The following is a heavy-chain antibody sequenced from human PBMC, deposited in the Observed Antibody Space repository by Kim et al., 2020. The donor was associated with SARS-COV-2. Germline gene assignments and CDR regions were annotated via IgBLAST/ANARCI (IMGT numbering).Heavy chain of an antibody. V-gene: IGHV3-15*01. J-gene: IGHJ5*02. D-gene: IGHD2-21*02. Sequence: GGSLRLSCAASGFTFSNAWMSWVRQAPGKGLEWVGRIKSKTDGGTTDYAAPVKGRFTISRDDSKNTLYLQMNSLKTEDTAVYYCTTAPYCGGDCSLIWFDPWGQGTLVTVSS. CDR3: TTAPYCGGDCSLIWFDP. CDR1: GFTFSNAW. CDR2: IKSKTDGGTT.